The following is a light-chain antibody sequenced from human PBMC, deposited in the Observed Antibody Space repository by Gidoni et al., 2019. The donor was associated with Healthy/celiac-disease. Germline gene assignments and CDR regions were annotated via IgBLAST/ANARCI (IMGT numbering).Light chain of an antibody. CDR1: SSNIGAGYD. J-gene: IGLJ1*01. CDR2: GNS. CDR3: QSYDSSLSALYV. V-gene: IGLV1-40*01. Sequence: QSVLTQPPSVSGAPGQRVTISCTGISSNIGAGYDVHWYQQLPGTAPKLLIYGNSNRPSGVPDRFTGSKSGTSASLAITGLQAEDEADYYCQSYDSSLSALYVFGTGTKVTVL.